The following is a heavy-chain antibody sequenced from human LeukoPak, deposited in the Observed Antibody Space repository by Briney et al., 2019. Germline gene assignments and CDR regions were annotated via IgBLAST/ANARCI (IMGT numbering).Heavy chain of an antibody. V-gene: IGHV3-7*01. CDR3: ARALLYDSWSGDDWFDP. CDR1: GFTFSSYW. D-gene: IGHD3-3*01. J-gene: IGHJ5*02. Sequence: GGSLRLSCAASGFTFSSYWMSWVRQAPGKGLEWVANIKQDGSEKYYVDSVKGRFTISRDNAKNSLYLQMNSLRAEDTAVYYCARALLYDSWSGDDWFDPWGQGTLVTVSS. CDR2: IKQDGSEK.